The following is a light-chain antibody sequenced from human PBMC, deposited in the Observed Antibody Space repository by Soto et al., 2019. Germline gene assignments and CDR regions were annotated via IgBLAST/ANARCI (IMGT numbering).Light chain of an antibody. Sequence: IQMTQSASSVSASVGDRLTITCRASRDISNSLAWYQQTPGKAPKLLLRGASSLHRGVPSRFSVVGAGTECTLTISRLQPEDGATYYCQQTSAFTRTFCQGTKVDIK. CDR2: GAS. V-gene: IGKV1-12*01. CDR1: RDISNS. CDR3: QQTSAFTRT. J-gene: IGKJ1*01.